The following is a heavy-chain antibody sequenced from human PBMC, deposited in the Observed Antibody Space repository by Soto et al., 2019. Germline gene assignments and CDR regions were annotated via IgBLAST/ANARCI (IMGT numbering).Heavy chain of an antibody. CDR2: IFHSGST. D-gene: IGHD1-26*01. J-gene: IGHJ4*02. CDR1: GGSMSSNNW. Sequence: QVQLQESGPGLVKPSGTLSLTCAVSGGSMSSNNWWSWVRQPPGKGLEWIGEIFHSGSTYYSPSLKSRVPISVDKSKNHFSLNLTSVTAADTAVYYCARVYSGSYSDSWGQGTLVTVSS. V-gene: IGHV4-4*02. CDR3: ARVYSGSYSDS.